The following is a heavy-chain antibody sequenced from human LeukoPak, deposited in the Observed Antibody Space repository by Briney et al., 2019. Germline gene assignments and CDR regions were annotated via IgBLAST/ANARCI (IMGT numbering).Heavy chain of an antibody. J-gene: IGHJ6*02. D-gene: IGHD2-21*02. Sequence: SQTLSLTCTVSGGSISSGDYYWSWIRQPPGKGLEWIGYIYYSGSTYYNPSLKSRVTISVDTSKNQSSLKLSSVTAADTAVYYCARDHIVVVTATQYYYYGMDVWGQGTTVTVSS. CDR3: ARDHIVVVTATQYYYYGMDV. CDR2: IYYSGST. CDR1: GGSISSGDYY. V-gene: IGHV4-30-4*01.